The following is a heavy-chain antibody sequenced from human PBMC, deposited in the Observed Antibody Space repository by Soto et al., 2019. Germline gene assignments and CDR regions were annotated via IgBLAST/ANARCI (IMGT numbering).Heavy chain of an antibody. D-gene: IGHD3-10*01. CDR1: GGSISSGGYY. J-gene: IGHJ5*02. V-gene: IGHV4-31*03. CDR2: IYYSGST. CDR3: ARARVLLWFGEPHENWFDP. Sequence: PSETLSLTCTVSGGSISSGGYYWSWIRQHPGKGLEWIGYIYYSGSTYYNPSLKSRVTISVDTSKNQFSLKLSSVTAADTAVYYCARARVLLWFGEPHENWFDPWGQGTLVTVSS.